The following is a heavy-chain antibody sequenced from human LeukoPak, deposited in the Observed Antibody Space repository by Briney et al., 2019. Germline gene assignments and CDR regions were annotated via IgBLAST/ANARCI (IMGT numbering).Heavy chain of an antibody. J-gene: IGHJ4*02. Sequence: SETLSLTCTVSGGSISSYYWSWIRQPPGKELEWIGYIYYSGSTNYNPSLKSRVTISVDTSKNQFSLKLSSVTAADTAVYYCALHDYGGYGDSSGYYHYWGQGTLVTVSS. CDR1: GGSISSYY. D-gene: IGHD3-22*01. CDR2: IYYSGST. V-gene: IGHV4-59*01. CDR3: ALHDYGGYGDSSGYYHY.